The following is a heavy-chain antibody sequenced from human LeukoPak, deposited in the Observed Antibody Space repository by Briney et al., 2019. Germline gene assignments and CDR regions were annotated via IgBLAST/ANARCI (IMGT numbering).Heavy chain of an antibody. CDR2: IYYSGST. Sequence: SQTLSLTCTVSGGSISSGSYYWGWIRQPPGKGLEWIGSIYYSGSTYYNPSLKSRVTISVDTSKNQFSLKLSSVTAADTAVYYCARSLTRYDSRVPLGYWGQGTLVTVSS. CDR3: ARSLTRYDSRVPLGY. CDR1: GGSISSGSYY. V-gene: IGHV4-39*01. J-gene: IGHJ4*02. D-gene: IGHD3-3*01.